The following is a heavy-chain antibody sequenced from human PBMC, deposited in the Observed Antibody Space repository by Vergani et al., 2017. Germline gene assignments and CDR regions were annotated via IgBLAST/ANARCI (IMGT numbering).Heavy chain of an antibody. CDR2: IQFDGSKQ. CDR3: AKHFRGWGIDY. Sequence: QVQLVESGGGMVQRGGSLRLSCATSGFTLSNYDMQWIRQGPGKGLEFVAFIQFDGSKQYYADSVKGRFTLSRDFSKNTPYLQMNSLRTDDTATYYCAKHFRGWGIDYWGQGTQVIVSS. V-gene: IGHV3-30*02. J-gene: IGHJ4*02. CDR1: GFTLSNYD. D-gene: IGHD3-16*01.